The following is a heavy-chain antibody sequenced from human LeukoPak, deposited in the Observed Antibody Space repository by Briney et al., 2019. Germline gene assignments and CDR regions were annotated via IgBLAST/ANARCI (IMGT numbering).Heavy chain of an antibody. CDR2: ITSSGSAI. V-gene: IGHV3-48*03. CDR3: ARVPPGWRYSRADY. J-gene: IGHJ4*02. CDR1: GFTFSNFE. Sequence: QPGGSLRLSCAASGFTFSNFEMNWVRQAPGKGLEWLAYITSSGSAIYYADSVKGRFTISRDNAKNSLYLQMNSLRAEDTAVYYCARVPPGWRYSRADYWGQGTLVTVSS. D-gene: IGHD6-13*01.